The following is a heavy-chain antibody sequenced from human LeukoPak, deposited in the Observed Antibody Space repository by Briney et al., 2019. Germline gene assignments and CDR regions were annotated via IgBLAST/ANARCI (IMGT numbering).Heavy chain of an antibody. Sequence: SETLSLTCTVSGGSISSYYRSWIRQPPGKGLEWIGYIYYSGSTNYNPSLKSRVTISVDTSKNQFSLKLSSVTAADTAVYYCAITITSYYDFWSGYALDYWGQGTLVTVSS. D-gene: IGHD3-3*01. CDR1: GGSISSYY. J-gene: IGHJ4*02. CDR2: IYYSGST. CDR3: AITITSYYDFWSGYALDY. V-gene: IGHV4-59*08.